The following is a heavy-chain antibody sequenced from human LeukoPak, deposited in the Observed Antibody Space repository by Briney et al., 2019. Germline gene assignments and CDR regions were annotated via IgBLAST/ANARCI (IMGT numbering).Heavy chain of an antibody. CDR1: GFTFSNYA. CDR2: ISGSASST. CDR3: AKAADYYDSSGYYYPSHYYYYYMDV. V-gene: IGHV3-23*01. J-gene: IGHJ6*03. D-gene: IGHD3-22*01. Sequence: GGSLKLSCAASGFTFSNYAMSWVRQAPGKGLEWVSAISGSASSTYYADSVKGRFTISRDNSKNTLYLQMNSLRAEDTAVYYCAKAADYYDSSGYYYPSHYYYYYMDVWGKGTTVTVSS.